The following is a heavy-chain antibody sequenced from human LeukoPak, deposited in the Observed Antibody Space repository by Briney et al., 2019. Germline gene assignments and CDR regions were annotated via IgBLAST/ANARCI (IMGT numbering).Heavy chain of an antibody. CDR2: IKQDGGEK. D-gene: IGHD4-17*01. CDR1: GFTFSNYW. CDR3: ARGVGGEVGL. J-gene: IGHJ4*02. Sequence: PGGSLRLSCAASGFTFSNYWMSWFRQAPGKGLEWVANIKQDGGEKYYVDSVKGRFTISRDNARNSLYLRMNSLRAEDTAVYYCARGVGGEVGLWGQGTLVTVSS. V-gene: IGHV3-7*01.